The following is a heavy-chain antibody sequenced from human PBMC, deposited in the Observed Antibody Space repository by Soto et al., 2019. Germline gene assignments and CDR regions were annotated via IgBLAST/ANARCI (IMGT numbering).Heavy chain of an antibody. CDR2: IYYSGST. J-gene: IGHJ4*02. D-gene: IGHD2-2*01. CDR3: ATPGAYCSSTSCYANFDY. V-gene: IGHV4-39*01. Sequence: SETLSLTCTVSGGSISSSSYYWGWIRQPPGKGLEWIGSIYYSGSTYYNPSLKSRVTISVDTSKNQFSLKLSSVTAADTAVYYCATPGAYCSSTSCYANFDYWGQGTLVTVSS. CDR1: GGSISSSSYY.